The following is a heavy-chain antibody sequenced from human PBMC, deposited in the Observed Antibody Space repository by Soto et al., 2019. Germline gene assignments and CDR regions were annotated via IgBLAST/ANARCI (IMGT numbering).Heavy chain of an antibody. V-gene: IGHV3-64*01. CDR1: GFTFSSYA. Sequence: GGSLRLSCAASGFTFSSYAMHWVRQAPGKGLEYVSAISSNGGSTYYANSVKGRFTIPRDNSKNTLYLQMGSLRAEDMAVYYCARGPKNSSGWVPFDYWGQGTLVTVSS. CDR3: ARGPKNSSGWVPFDY. J-gene: IGHJ4*02. D-gene: IGHD6-19*01. CDR2: ISSNGGST.